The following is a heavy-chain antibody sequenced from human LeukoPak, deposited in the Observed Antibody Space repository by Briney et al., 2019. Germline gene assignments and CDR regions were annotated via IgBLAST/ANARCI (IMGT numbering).Heavy chain of an antibody. Sequence: PGGSLRLSCAASGFTFSSYSMNWVRQAPGKGLEWVSSISSSSSYIYYADSVKGRFTISRDNAKNSLYLQMNSLRAEDAAVYYCARDRPSGLDSSSRFDYWGQGTLVTVSS. CDR3: ARDRPSGLDSSSRFDY. J-gene: IGHJ4*02. CDR1: GFTFSSYS. V-gene: IGHV3-21*01. D-gene: IGHD6-13*01. CDR2: ISSSSSYI.